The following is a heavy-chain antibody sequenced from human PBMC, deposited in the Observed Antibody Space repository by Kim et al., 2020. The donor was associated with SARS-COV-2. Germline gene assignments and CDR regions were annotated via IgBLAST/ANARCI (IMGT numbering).Heavy chain of an antibody. J-gene: IGHJ6*02. V-gene: IGHV4-4*01. D-gene: IGHD6-6*01. Sequence: KYTPTLQSRVIISVDRSKNQFSLKLSSVTAADTAVYFCARAEVAARFGMDVWGQGTTATVSS. CDR3: ARAEVAARFGMDV.